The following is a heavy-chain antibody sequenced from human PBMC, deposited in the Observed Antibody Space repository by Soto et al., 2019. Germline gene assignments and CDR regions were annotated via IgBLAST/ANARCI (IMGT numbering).Heavy chain of an antibody. CDR3: ARGRGMDV. CDR1: GFTFSSYW. J-gene: IGHJ6*02. V-gene: IGHV3-7*01. Sequence: EVQVVESGGGLVQPGGSLRLSCAASGFTFSSYWMTWVRQAPGKGLEWVANMTQDGSETYYVDSVKGRFTISRDNAKNSLYLQMNSLRAEDTAVYFCARGRGMDVWGQGTTVTVSS. CDR2: MTQDGSET.